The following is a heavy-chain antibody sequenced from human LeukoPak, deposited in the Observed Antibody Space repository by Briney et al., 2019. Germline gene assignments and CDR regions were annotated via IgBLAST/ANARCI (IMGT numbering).Heavy chain of an antibody. D-gene: IGHD5-18*01. Sequence: SETLSLTCTVSGGSISSSSYYWGWIRQPPGKGLEWIGSIYYSGSTYYNPSLKSRVTISVDTSKNQFSLKLSSVTAADTAVYYCARDRKLWQANYYYYMDVWGKGTTVTVSS. CDR2: IYYSGST. CDR3: ARDRKLWQANYYYYMDV. V-gene: IGHV4-39*01. J-gene: IGHJ6*03. CDR1: GGSISSSSYY.